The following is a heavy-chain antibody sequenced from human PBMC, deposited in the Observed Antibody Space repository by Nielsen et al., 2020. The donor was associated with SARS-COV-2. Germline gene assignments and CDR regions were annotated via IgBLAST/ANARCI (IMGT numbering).Heavy chain of an antibody. D-gene: IGHD1-26*01. CDR2: ISSSSSSI. CDR3: ARPYSGSYFGAFDI. CDR1: GFTFNIYT. Sequence: GESLKISCAASGFTFNIYTMHWVRQSPGKGLEWVSYISSSSSSIYYADSLKGRITISRDNSKNTLYLQMNSLRAEDTAVYYCARPYSGSYFGAFDIWGQGTMVTVSS. V-gene: IGHV3-48*01. J-gene: IGHJ3*02.